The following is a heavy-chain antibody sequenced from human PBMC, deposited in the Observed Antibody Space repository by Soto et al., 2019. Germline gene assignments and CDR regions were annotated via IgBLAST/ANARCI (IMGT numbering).Heavy chain of an antibody. CDR3: AKGYGGYDAPFDY. CDR1: GFTFNNYA. J-gene: IGHJ4*02. Sequence: GSLRLSCAASGFTFNNYAMSWVRQAPGKGLEWVSGVSGSGGSTYYADSVKGRFTISRDNSKNTLYLQMNSLRAEDTAVYYCAKGYGGYDAPFDYWGQGTLVTVSS. V-gene: IGHV3-23*01. CDR2: VSGSGGST. D-gene: IGHD5-12*01.